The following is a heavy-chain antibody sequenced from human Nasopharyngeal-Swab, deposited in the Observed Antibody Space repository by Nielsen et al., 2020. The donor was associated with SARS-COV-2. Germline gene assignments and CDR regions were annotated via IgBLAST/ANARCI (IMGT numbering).Heavy chain of an antibody. Sequence: GRSLRLSRAASRFTFISNDMHWLRLPRGKGLEWVSAIGAAGGTYYPDSVKGRFTISRENAKNSLYLQMNSLRAEDTAIYYCVKGMPQSGGMDVWGKGTTVSVSS. CDR3: VKGMPQSGGMDV. CDR2: IGAAGGT. J-gene: IGHJ6*04. D-gene: IGHD3-16*01. V-gene: IGHV3-13*01. CDR1: RFTFISND.